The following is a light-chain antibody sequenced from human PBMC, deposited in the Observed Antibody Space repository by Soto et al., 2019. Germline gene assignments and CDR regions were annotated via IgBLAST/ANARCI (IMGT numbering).Light chain of an antibody. CDR3: QQRTDRPPWT. J-gene: IGKJ1*01. CDR2: RAS. V-gene: IGKV3-15*01. CDR1: QSLGDN. Sequence: IVMTQSPATLAVSPGDTATLSCRASQSLGDNLAWYQQKPGQAPRLLIFRASTRATGVPARFRATGSGTAFTLSISSLEPEDFAVYYCQQRTDRPPWTFGQGTKVESK.